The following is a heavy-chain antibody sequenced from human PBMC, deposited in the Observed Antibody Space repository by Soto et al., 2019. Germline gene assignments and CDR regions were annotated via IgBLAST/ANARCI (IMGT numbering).Heavy chain of an antibody. CDR3: ATTRRGCLLSYNSFAH. CDR2: FNPKDAET. CDR1: VYTFTDLA. J-gene: IGHJ1*01. V-gene: IGHV1-24*01. Sequence: GXSVKVSCKVSVYTFTDLAITWVRQAPGKRLEWMGGFNPKDAETNNAQKFQGRVTMTADTSTNTAYMELSSLRSEDTAVYYCATTRRGCLLSYNSFAHWGQGTLVTVSS. D-gene: IGHD3-9*01.